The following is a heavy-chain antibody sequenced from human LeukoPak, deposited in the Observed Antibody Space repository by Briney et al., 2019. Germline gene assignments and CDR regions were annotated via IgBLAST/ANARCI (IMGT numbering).Heavy chain of an antibody. CDR2: INHSGST. J-gene: IGHJ4*02. Sequence: GSLRLSCEASGFTFSKFGMNWVRQPPGKGLEWIGEINHSGSTNYNPSLKSRVTISVDTSKNQFSLKLSSVTAADTAVYYCARRLFPRPFVDWGQGTLVTVSS. CDR1: GFTFSKFG. V-gene: IGHV4-34*01. D-gene: IGHD2-15*01. CDR3: ARRLFPRPFVD.